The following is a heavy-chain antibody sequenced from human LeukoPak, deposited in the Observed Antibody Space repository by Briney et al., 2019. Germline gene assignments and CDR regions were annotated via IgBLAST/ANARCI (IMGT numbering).Heavy chain of an antibody. CDR2: IIPIFGAT. Sequence: SVKVSCKASGGTFSSYSISWVRQAPGQGLEWMGGIIPIFGATNYAQKFQGRVTITADESTSTAYVELSSLRSEDTAVYFCARPTYYFDTSGYNGPFDIWGQGTMVTVSS. CDR1: GGTFSSYS. CDR3: ARPTYYFDTSGYNGPFDI. D-gene: IGHD3-22*01. J-gene: IGHJ3*02. V-gene: IGHV1-69*13.